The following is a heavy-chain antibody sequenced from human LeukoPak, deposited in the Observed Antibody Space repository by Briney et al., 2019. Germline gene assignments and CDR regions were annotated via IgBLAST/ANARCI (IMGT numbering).Heavy chain of an antibody. V-gene: IGHV1-8*01. D-gene: IGHD7-27*01. CDR1: GYTFTSYD. CDR3: ARGPPNWGYDY. J-gene: IGHJ4*02. CDR2: MSPNSGDT. Sequence: GASVKVSCKASGYTFTSYDFNWVRQATGQRPEWMGWMSPNSGDTGYAQKFQDRVTMTRSTSISTAYMELSSLRSDDTAVYYCARGPPNWGYDYWGPGTLVTVSS.